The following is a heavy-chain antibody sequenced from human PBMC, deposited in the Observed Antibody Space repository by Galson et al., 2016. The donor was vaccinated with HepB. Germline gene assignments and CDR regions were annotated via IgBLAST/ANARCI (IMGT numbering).Heavy chain of an antibody. CDR1: GFTFSSYA. CDR3: AKDRRISGQFYEWDC. CDR2: IGGSGAAT. V-gene: IGHV3-23*01. D-gene: IGHD1-26*01. J-gene: IGHJ4*02. Sequence: SLRLSCAASGFTFSSYAMSWARRAPGKELEWVSSIGGSGAATRYADSAKGRFTISRDNSESTLFLQMDSLRAGDTAVYYCAKDRRISGQFYEWDCWGQGTLVTVSS.